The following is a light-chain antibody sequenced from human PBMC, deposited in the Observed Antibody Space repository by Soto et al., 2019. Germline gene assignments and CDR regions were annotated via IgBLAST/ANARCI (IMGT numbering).Light chain of an antibody. V-gene: IGKV1-6*01. CDR3: LQDHNIPLT. CDR1: QGIRDD. CDR2: AAS. Sequence: AIQMTQSPSSLSASVGDRVTITCRASQGIRDDLGWYQLKAGKAPKLLIYAASTLQSGVPSRFSGSGSGTDFTLTISSLQHEDFATYYCLQDHNIPLTFGHGTKVDIK. J-gene: IGKJ1*01.